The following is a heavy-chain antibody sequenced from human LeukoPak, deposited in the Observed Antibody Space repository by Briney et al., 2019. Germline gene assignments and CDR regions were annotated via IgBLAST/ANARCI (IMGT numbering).Heavy chain of an antibody. CDR3: ARQGIVGIAAAGSDY. J-gene: IGHJ4*02. CDR1: GYSFTSYW. V-gene: IGHV5-51*01. D-gene: IGHD6-13*01. CDR2: IYPGDSDT. Sequence: GESLKISCKGSGYSFTSYWIGWVRQMPGKGLEWMGIIYPGDSDTRYSPSFQGQVTISADKSISTAYLQWSSLKASDTAMNYCARQGIVGIAAAGSDYWGQGTLVTVSS.